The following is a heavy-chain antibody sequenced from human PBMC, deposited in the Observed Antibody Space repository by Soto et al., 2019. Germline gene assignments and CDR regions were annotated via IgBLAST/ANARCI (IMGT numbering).Heavy chain of an antibody. CDR1: GDSFTKYD. CDR2: MNPNTGNT. CDR3: GKKKERAAPPFLDY. Sequence: ASVKLSCKASGDSFTKYDIHWVRQATGQGLEWMGWMNPNTGNTGFAQKFRGRVTLTRNTAISTAYMELSSLRSDDTAVYFCGKKKERAAPPFLDYWGQGTLVPVSS. D-gene: IGHD6-25*01. J-gene: IGHJ4*02. V-gene: IGHV1-8*01.